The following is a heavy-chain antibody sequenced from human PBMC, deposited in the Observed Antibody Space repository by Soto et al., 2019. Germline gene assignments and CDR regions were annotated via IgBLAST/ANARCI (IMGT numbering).Heavy chain of an antibody. CDR1: GGSFSGYY. CDR2: INHSGST. J-gene: IGHJ4*02. CDR3: ARGRSSWYLNYFDY. Sequence: NPSETLSLTCAVYGGSFSGYYWSWIRQPPGKGLEWIGEINHSGSTNYNPSLKSRVTISVDTSKNQFSLKLSSVTAADTAVYYCARGRSSWYLNYFDYWGQGTLVTVSS. V-gene: IGHV4-34*01. D-gene: IGHD6-13*01.